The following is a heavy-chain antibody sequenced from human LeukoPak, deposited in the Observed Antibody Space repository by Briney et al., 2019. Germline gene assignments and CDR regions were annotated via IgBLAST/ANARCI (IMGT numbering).Heavy chain of an antibody. CDR3: ARAHYDYVWGSPDY. CDR2: IWYDGSNK. D-gene: IGHD3-16*01. Sequence: PGRSLRLSCAASGFTSSSYGMHWVRQAPGKGLEWVAVIWYDGSNKYYADSVKGRFTISRDNSKNTLYLQMNSLRAEDTAVYYCARAHYDYVWGSPDYWGQGTLVTVSS. V-gene: IGHV3-33*01. J-gene: IGHJ4*02. CDR1: GFTSSSYG.